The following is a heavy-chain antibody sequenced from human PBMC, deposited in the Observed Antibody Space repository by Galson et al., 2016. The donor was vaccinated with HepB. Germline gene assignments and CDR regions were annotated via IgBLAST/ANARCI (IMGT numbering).Heavy chain of an antibody. Sequence: SLRLSCAASGFTFSPYAIHWVRQAPGKGLEYVSAISSNGGSTYYADSVKGRFSISRDNSRNTLYLQMTSLRPEDTAVYYCVRRGWFGHNNSGMDVWGPGTTVTVSS. CDR3: VRRGWFGHNNSGMDV. CDR1: GFTFSPYA. V-gene: IGHV3-64D*06. CDR2: ISSNGGST. J-gene: IGHJ6*02. D-gene: IGHD3-10*01.